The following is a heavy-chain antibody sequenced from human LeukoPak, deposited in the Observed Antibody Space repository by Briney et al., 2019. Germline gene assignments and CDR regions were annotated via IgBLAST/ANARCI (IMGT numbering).Heavy chain of an antibody. D-gene: IGHD1-26*01. CDR1: GFTFSGYG. J-gene: IGHJ4*02. Sequence: GGSLRLFCAASGFTFSGYGMHWVRQAPGKGLEWVAVISFDGNKQYFADPVRGRFTISRDNSKTTLDLHMENLIIEDTAVYYCTRASGSYSNFDYWGQGTLVTVSS. V-gene: IGHV3-30*19. CDR3: TRASGSYSNFDY. CDR2: ISFDGNKQ.